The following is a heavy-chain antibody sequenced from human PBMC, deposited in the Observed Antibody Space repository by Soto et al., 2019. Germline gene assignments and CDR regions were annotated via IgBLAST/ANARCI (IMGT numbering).Heavy chain of an antibody. D-gene: IGHD1-26*01. V-gene: IGHV3-33*01. CDR1: GFTFSNYA. Sequence: QVQLVESGGGVVQPGRSLGLSCTASGFTFSNYAMHWVRQAPGKGLEWVAVVWYDGGNKYYADSVKGQFTISRDNSDNILYLQMNSPRVEDTAVYYCARGGAGRYMYYFDYWGQGTLVTVSS. J-gene: IGHJ4*02. CDR2: VWYDGGNK. CDR3: ARGGAGRYMYYFDY.